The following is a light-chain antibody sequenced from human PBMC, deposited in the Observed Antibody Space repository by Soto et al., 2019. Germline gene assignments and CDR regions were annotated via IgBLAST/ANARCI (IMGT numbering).Light chain of an antibody. J-gene: IGLJ3*02. CDR1: ASNLGAKYA. Sequence: QSVLTQPPSVSGAPGQRVTISCTGSASNLGAKYAVHWYQHLPGTAPKLLIYDNIHRPSGVPDRFSGSKSDTSASLAITGLQAEVEADYYCQSYDTTLSGLVFGGGTKLTVL. CDR3: QSYDTTLSGLV. CDR2: DNI. V-gene: IGLV1-40*01.